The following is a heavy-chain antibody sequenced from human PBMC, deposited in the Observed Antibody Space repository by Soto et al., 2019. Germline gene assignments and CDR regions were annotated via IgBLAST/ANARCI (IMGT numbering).Heavy chain of an antibody. J-gene: IGHJ6*02. CDR3: ARGLTMVRGVIRPLYGMDV. CDR2: IWYDGSNK. D-gene: IGHD3-10*01. CDR1: GFTFSSYG. V-gene: IGHV3-33*01. Sequence: GGSLRLSCAASGFTFSSYGMHWVRQAPGKGLEWVAVIWYDGSNKYYADSVKGRFTISRDNSKNTLYLQMNSLRAEDTAVYYCARGLTMVRGVIRPLYGMDVWGQGTTVTVSS.